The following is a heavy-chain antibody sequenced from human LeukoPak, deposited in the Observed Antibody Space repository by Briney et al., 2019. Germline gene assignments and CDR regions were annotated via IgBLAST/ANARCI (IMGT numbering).Heavy chain of an antibody. V-gene: IGHV3-21*01. Sequence: GGSLRLSCAASGFTFSSYSMNWVRQAPGKGLEWVSSISSSSSYIYYADSVKGRFTISRVNAKNSLYLQMNSLRAEDTAVYYCARAAFIAAAGAWGQGTLVTVSS. CDR3: ARAAFIAAAGA. D-gene: IGHD6-13*01. CDR1: GFTFSSYS. CDR2: ISSSSSYI. J-gene: IGHJ5*02.